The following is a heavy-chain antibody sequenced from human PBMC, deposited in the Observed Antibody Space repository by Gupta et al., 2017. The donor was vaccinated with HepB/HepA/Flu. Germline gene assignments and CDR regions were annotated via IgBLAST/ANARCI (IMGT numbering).Heavy chain of an antibody. D-gene: IGHD3-16*01. V-gene: IGHV3-69-1*01. J-gene: IGHJ6*03. Sequence: NWVRQAPGKGLEWVSSITSSGYKHYADSVQGRFTISRDSDKKSLSLQMNRLRAEDTAIYYCARGSAPTVDFVNAYKLYCMDVWGKGTTVTVSS. CDR3: ARGSAPTVDFVNAYKLYCMDV. CDR2: ITSSGYK.